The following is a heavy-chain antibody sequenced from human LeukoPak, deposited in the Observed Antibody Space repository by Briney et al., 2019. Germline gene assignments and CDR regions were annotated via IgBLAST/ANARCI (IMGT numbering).Heavy chain of an antibody. J-gene: IGHJ4*02. Sequence: SETLSLTCTVSGGSISSSSYYWGWIRQPPGKGLEWIGSIYYGGSTYYNPSLKSRVTISVDTSKNQSSLKLSSVTAADTAVYYCARIFDYWGQGTLVTVSS. V-gene: IGHV4-39*07. CDR2: IYYGGST. CDR1: GGSISSSSYY. CDR3: ARIFDY.